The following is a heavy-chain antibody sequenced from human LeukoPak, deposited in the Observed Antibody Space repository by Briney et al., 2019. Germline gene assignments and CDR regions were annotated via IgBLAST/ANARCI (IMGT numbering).Heavy chain of an antibody. J-gene: IGHJ4*02. CDR1: GFAFSNGW. Sequence: GGSLRLSCAASGFAFSNGWMTWVRQAPGKGLEWVGRIKSKSDGGTTDYAAPVKGRFAISRDDSRNTLYLQMDSLKTEDTAVYFCSYDYDSSSYVDYWGQGTLVTVSS. CDR3: SYDYDSSSYVDY. CDR2: IKSKSDGGTT. D-gene: IGHD3-22*01. V-gene: IGHV3-15*01.